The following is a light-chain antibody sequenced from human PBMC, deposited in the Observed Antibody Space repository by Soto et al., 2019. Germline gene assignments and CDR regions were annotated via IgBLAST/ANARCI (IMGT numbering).Light chain of an antibody. Sequence: DIQMTQSPSSLSASVGDRVTITCRANQSISTYLYWYQQKPGKAPKLLIYAASSLQSGVPSRFSGSGSGTDFTLTISSLQPEDFATYHCQQSYSTPITFGQGTRLEIK. J-gene: IGKJ5*01. CDR3: QQSYSTPIT. V-gene: IGKV1-39*01. CDR1: QSISTY. CDR2: AAS.